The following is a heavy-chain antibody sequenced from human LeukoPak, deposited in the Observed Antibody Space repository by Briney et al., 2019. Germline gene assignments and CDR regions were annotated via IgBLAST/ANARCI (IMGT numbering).Heavy chain of an antibody. CDR1: GGSISSSSYY. D-gene: IGHD6-19*01. CDR3: ARRAGDLLFDY. CDR2: IYYSGST. Sequence: SETLSLTCTVSGGSISSSSYYWGWIRQPPGKGLEWIGSIYYSGSTYYNPSLKSRVTISVDTSKNQFSLKLSSVTAADTDVYYCARRAGDLLFDYWGQGTLVTVSS. V-gene: IGHV4-39*01. J-gene: IGHJ4*02.